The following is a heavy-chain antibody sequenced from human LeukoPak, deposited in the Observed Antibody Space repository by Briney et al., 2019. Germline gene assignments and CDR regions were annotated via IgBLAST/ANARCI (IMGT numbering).Heavy chain of an antibody. Sequence: GGSLRLSCAASGFTFSSYAMSWVRQAPGKGLEWVSGISGSGGSTVYVDSVKGRFTISRDNFKNTVFLQMNSLRAEDTAVYYCAKDRRAGSYDYWGQGTLVTVSS. CDR2: ISGSGGST. J-gene: IGHJ4*02. D-gene: IGHD3-10*01. CDR1: GFTFSSYA. CDR3: AKDRRAGSYDY. V-gene: IGHV3-23*01.